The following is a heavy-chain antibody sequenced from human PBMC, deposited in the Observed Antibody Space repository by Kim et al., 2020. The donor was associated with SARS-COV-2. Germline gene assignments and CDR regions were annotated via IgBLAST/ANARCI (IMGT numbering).Heavy chain of an antibody. CDR1: GFAFSNYA. D-gene: IGHD2-21*02. Sequence: GGSLRLSCAASGFAFSNYAMSWVRQAPGKGLEWVSGMSGMSGSGATTYYADSVKGRFTVSRDNSKNTLFLQMNSLRAEDTAMYYCTNGGVGTNYNYLDYWGQGTLVTVSS. J-gene: IGHJ4*02. V-gene: IGHV3-23*01. CDR2: MSGMSGSGATT. CDR3: TNGGVGTNYNYLDY.